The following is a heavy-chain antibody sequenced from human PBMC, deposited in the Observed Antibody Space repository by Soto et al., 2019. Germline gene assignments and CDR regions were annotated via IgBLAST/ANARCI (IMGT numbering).Heavy chain of an antibody. CDR2: IYYSGST. Sequence: QVQLQESGPGLVKPSQTLSLTCTVSGGSISSGDYYWSWIRQPPGKGLEWIGYIYYSGSTYYNPSLKSRVTISVDTSKNQFSLKLSSVTAADTAVYYCARVPIRLGVGSLYYFDYWGQGTLVTVSS. CDR3: ARVPIRLGVGSLYYFDY. D-gene: IGHD2-15*01. CDR1: GGSISSGDYY. J-gene: IGHJ4*02. V-gene: IGHV4-30-4*01.